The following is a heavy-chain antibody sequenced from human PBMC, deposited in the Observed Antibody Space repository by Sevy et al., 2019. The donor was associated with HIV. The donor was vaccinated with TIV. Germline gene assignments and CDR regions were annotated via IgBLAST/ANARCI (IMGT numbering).Heavy chain of an antibody. CDR3: ATSTTGTTRFAEATMDA. CDR2: IIPIFRIP. V-gene: IGHV1-69*13. D-gene: IGHD4-17*01. CDR1: GGTFSTYA. Sequence: ASVKVSCKASGGTFSTYAVSWVRQAPGQGLEWMGGIIPIFRIPNYVLKFQGSVTITADASTTTMELSSLRYEDTALYYCATSTTGTTRFAEATMDAWGQGTTVTVSS. J-gene: IGHJ6*02.